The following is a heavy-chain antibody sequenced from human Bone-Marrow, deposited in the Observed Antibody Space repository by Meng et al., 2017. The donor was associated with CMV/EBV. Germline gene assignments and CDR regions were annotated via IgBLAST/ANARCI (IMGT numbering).Heavy chain of an antibody. J-gene: IGHJ6*02. CDR3: ARVQPHLPYYYYGMDV. V-gene: IGHV4-59*01. CDR2: IYYSGST. Sequence: SETLSLTCAVYGGSFSGYYWSWIRQPPGKGLEWIGYIYYSGSTNYNPSLKSRVTISVDTSKNQFSLKLSSVTAAGTAVYYCARVQPHLPYYYYGMDVWGQGTTVTVSS. CDR1: GGSFSGYY. D-gene: IGHD5-18*01.